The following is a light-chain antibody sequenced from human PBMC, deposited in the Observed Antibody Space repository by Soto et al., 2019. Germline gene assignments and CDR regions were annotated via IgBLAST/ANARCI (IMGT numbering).Light chain of an antibody. J-gene: IGKJ3*01. CDR2: DAS. V-gene: IGKV1-5*01. CDR3: QQYQSYFLT. CDR1: QSISRS. Sequence: DIQMTQSPSTLSASVGDRVTITCRASQSISRSLAWYQQKSGKAPKLLIYDASSLESGVPSRFSGSGFGTEFTLTISGLQPDDFATYYCQQYQSYFLTFGPATKVDIK.